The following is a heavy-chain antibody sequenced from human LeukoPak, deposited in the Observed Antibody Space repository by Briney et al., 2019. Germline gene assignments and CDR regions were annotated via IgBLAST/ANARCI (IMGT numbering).Heavy chain of an antibody. CDR1: GGSISSSSYY. CDR3: ARGNGYSYGYGSHYFDY. CDR2: IYYSGST. Sequence: WETLSLTCTVSGGSISSSSYYWGWIRQPPGKGLEWIGSIYYSGSTNYNPSLKSRVTISVDTSKNQFSLKLSSVTAADTAVYYCARGNGYSYGYGSHYFDYWGQGTLVTVSS. J-gene: IGHJ4*02. D-gene: IGHD5-18*01. V-gene: IGHV4-39*07.